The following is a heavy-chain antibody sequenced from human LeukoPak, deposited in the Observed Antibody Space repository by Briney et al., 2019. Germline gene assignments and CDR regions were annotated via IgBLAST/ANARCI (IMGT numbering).Heavy chain of an antibody. CDR3: AKEVYDSSDSFS. Sequence: PGGSLRLSCSASGFTFSSNAMHWVRQAPGKGLEYVSAITSSGGSTYYADSVKGRFTISRDNAKNTLYLQMNSLRAEDTAVYYCAKEVYDSSDSFSWGQGALVTVSS. D-gene: IGHD3-22*01. CDR1: GFTFSSNA. CDR2: ITSSGGST. J-gene: IGHJ5*02. V-gene: IGHV3-64*04.